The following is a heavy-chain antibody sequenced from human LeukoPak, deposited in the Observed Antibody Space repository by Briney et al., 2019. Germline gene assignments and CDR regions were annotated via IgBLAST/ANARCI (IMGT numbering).Heavy chain of an antibody. V-gene: IGHV4-31*03. CDR3: ARGETYCGGDCYFTFDY. D-gene: IGHD2-21*02. CDR2: IYYSGST. Sequence: SQTLSLTCTVSGGSLSSGGYYWSWIRQHPGKGLEWIGYIYYSGSTYYNPSLKSRVTISVDTSKNQFSLKLSSVTAADTAVYYCARGETYCGGDCYFTFDYWGQGTLVTVSS. J-gene: IGHJ4*02. CDR1: GGSLSSGGYY.